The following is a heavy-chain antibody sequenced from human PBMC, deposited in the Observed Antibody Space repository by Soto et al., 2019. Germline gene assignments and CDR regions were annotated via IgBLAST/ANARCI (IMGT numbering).Heavy chain of an antibody. D-gene: IGHD6-19*01. J-gene: IGHJ5*02. V-gene: IGHV1-69*06. Sequence: ASVKVSCKASGGTFSSYAISWVRQAPGQGLEWMGGIIPIFGTANYAQKFQGRVTITADKSTSTAYMELSSLRSEDTAVYYCASWNADSSGWYYNWFDPWGQGTLVTVSS. CDR3: ASWNADSSGWYYNWFDP. CDR1: GGTFSSYA. CDR2: IIPIFGTA.